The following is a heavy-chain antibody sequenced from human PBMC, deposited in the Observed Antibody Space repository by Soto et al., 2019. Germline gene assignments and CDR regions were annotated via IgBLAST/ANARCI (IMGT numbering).Heavy chain of an antibody. J-gene: IGHJ2*01. CDR1: GGSINTGGFY. V-gene: IGHV4-31*03. Sequence: QVQLQESGPGLVKPSQTLSLTCTVSGGSINTGGFYWNWIRQHPGKGLEWIGYIYYTGTTYYTPSLRSRLTMTVDTSKNQFSLKLSSVTAADTAVYYCAREITWDWHVDLWGRGTLVTVSP. D-gene: IGHD3-16*01. CDR3: AREITWDWHVDL. CDR2: IYYTGTT.